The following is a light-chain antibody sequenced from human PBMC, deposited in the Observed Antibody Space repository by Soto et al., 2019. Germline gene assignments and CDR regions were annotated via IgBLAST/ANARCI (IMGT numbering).Light chain of an antibody. CDR3: QQSYSTST. V-gene: IGKV1-39*01. CDR2: AAS. J-gene: IGKJ1*01. Sequence: DIQITQSPSSLSASVGDRVTITCRASQSISSYLNWYQQKPGKAPKLLIYAASSLQSGVPSRFSGSGSGTDFTLTISILQPEDFATYYGQQSYSTSTFGQGTKVEIK. CDR1: QSISSY.